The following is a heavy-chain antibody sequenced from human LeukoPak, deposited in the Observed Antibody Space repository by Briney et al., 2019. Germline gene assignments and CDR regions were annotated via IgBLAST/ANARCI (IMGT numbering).Heavy chain of an antibody. CDR3: AKLVTHFDY. V-gene: IGHV3-7*05. CDR1: GFTFSSYW. CDR2: IKQDGSEN. D-gene: IGHD4-23*01. Sequence: GGSLRLSCAASGFTFSSYWMTWVRHAPGKGLEWVANIKQDGSENYYADSVKGRFTISRDNAKNSLHLQMNSLRAEDTAVYYCAKLVTHFDYWGQGTLVTVSS. J-gene: IGHJ4*02.